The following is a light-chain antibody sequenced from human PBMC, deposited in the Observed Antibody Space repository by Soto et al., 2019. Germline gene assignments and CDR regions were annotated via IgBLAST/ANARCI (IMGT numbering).Light chain of an antibody. CDR2: EVT. J-gene: IGLJ2*01. CDR3: SSFAGGGNPVL. Sequence: QSVLTQPPSASGSLGQSVTISCTGTSSDVGGYNYVSWHQQHPGKAPKVMIYEVTKRPPGVPDRFSGSKSGNTASLTVSGLQAEGEADYYCSSFAGGGNPVLLGGGTKVTVL. V-gene: IGLV2-8*01. CDR1: SSDVGGYNY.